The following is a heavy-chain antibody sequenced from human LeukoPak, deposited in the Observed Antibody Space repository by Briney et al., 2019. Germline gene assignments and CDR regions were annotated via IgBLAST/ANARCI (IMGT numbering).Heavy chain of an antibody. V-gene: IGHV4-30-2*01. Sequence: SQTLSLTCAVSGGSISSGGYSWSWIRQPPGKGLEWIGYIYHSGSTYYNPSLKSRVTTSVDRSKNQFSLKLSSVTAADTAVYYCARGYGDYFVGAFDIWGQGTMVTVSS. CDR1: GGSISSGGYS. CDR3: ARGYGDYFVGAFDI. D-gene: IGHD4-17*01. J-gene: IGHJ3*02. CDR2: IYHSGST.